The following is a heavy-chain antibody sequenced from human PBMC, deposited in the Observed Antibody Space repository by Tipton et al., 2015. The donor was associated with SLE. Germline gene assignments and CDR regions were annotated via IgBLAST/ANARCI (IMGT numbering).Heavy chain of an antibody. CDR3: ARRAEWLDLDAFDI. CDR2: ISHSGIT. V-gene: IGHV4-34*01. CDR1: GASFSGYY. D-gene: IGHD6-19*01. J-gene: IGHJ3*02. Sequence: GLVKPSETLSLTCAVYGASFSGYYWNWIRQPPGKGLEWIGEISHSGITNYNPSLKSRLTMSVDTSKKQFSLKLTSVTGADTAVYYCARRAEWLDLDAFDIWGQGTMVTVSS.